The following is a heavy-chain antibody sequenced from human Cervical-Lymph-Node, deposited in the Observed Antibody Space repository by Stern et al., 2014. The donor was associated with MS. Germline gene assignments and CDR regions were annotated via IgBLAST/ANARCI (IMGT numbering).Heavy chain of an antibody. J-gene: IGHJ4*02. Sequence: DQLVESGAEVKKPGSSVKVSCKASGGSFSMDTISWVRQAPGQGLEWMGWLTPMFGTSNYAQKFQGRVTTTADVSTSTAYMELTSLRSEDTAVYFCARDQGGIADSWGQGTLVIVSS. D-gene: IGHD6-13*01. CDR2: LTPMFGTS. V-gene: IGHV1-69*01. CDR3: ARDQGGIADS. CDR1: GGSFSMDT.